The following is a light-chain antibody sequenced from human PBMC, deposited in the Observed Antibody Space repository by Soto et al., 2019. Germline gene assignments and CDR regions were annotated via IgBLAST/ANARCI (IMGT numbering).Light chain of an antibody. Sequence: AIQMTQSPSSLSASVGDRVTITCRASQGIRDELAWYQQRPGRAPKLLIYAASTLQTGVPSRLGGSGSGTDFTLTITSLQPEDFASYYCLQDHTYPRTFGQGTTVEIK. J-gene: IGKJ1*01. V-gene: IGKV1-6*01. CDR2: AAS. CDR3: LQDHTYPRT. CDR1: QGIRDE.